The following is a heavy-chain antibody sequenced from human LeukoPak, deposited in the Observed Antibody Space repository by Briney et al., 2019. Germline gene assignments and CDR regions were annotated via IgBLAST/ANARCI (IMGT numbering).Heavy chain of an antibody. J-gene: IGHJ4*02. D-gene: IGHD2-2*01. Sequence: GGSLRLSCAASGFTFSSYAMHWVRQAPGKGLERVAVISYDGSNKYYADSVKGRFTISRDNSKNTLYLQMNSLRAEDTAVYYCARVEPSRTYCSSTSCYDGALDYWGQGTLVTVSS. CDR1: GFTFSSYA. CDR2: ISYDGSNK. V-gene: IGHV3-30-3*01. CDR3: ARVEPSRTYCSSTSCYDGALDY.